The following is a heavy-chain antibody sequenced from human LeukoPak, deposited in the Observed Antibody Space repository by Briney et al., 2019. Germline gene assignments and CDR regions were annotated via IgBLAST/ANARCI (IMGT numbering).Heavy chain of an antibody. CDR1: GFTFSCYG. Sequence: PGGSLRLSCAASGFTFSCYGMPWVRQAPGKGLEWVALICSDGTKKYYADSVKGRFTISRDNSKNTLYLQMNSLRAEDTAVYYCARSVAGLDYWGQGALVTVSS. V-gene: IGHV3-33*01. D-gene: IGHD6-19*01. CDR2: ICSDGTKK. CDR3: ARSVAGLDY. J-gene: IGHJ4*02.